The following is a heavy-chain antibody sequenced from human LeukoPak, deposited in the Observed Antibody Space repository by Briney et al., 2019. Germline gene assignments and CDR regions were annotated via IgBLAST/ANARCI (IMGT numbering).Heavy chain of an antibody. Sequence: GGSLRLSCSASGFIFSRYAMHWVRQAPGKGLEYVSAISSDGDNTYCADSVKDRFTISRDNSKNTLYLQMRSLRTEDTAVYSCVKNFGYCSSTSCYVFDYWGQGTLVTVSS. CDR2: ISSDGDNT. D-gene: IGHD2-2*01. J-gene: IGHJ4*02. CDR3: VKNFGYCSSTSCYVFDY. V-gene: IGHV3-64D*09. CDR1: GFIFSRYA.